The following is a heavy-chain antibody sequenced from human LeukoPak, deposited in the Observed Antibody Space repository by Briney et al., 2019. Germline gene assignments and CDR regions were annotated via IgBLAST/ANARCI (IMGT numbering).Heavy chain of an antibody. V-gene: IGHV3-48*03. CDR3: ARLSRDGYAFDY. J-gene: IGHJ4*02. CDR2: ISSSGSTI. D-gene: IGHD5-24*01. Sequence: PGGSLRLSCAPSGFTFSSFEMIWVRQAPGEGLEWGSYISSSGSTIYYADSVKGRFTISRDNAKNSLYLQMNSLRAEDTAVYYCARLSRDGYAFDYWGQGTLVTVSS. CDR1: GFTFSSFE.